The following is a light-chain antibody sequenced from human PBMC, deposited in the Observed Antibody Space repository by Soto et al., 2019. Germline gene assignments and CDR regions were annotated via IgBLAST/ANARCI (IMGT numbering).Light chain of an antibody. CDR2: EAS. V-gene: IGKV1-39*01. Sequence: EIRMTQSASTLCASIGDGVTIXCRASQSISSWLVWYQQKTGKAPKLLISEASSLERGGPSSFSGSGSATDFTRTISSLQPEDFATYYCQQSYGTPLTFGGGTKVDIK. CDR1: QSISSW. CDR3: QQSYGTPLT. J-gene: IGKJ4*01.